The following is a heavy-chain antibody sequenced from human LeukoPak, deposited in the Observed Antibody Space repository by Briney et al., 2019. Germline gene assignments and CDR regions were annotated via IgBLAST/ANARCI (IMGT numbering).Heavy chain of an antibody. CDR2: INGGSGNT. V-gene: IGHV1-3*01. CDR3: ANPRYDSSGYYYVD. Sequence: ASVKVSCKASGNTFTDYTMHWLRQAPGQRLDWMGWINGGSGNTKYSPEFQGRVTITRDTSASTAYMELSSLRSEDTAVYYCANPRYDSSGYYYVDWGQGTLVTVSS. J-gene: IGHJ4*02. CDR1: GNTFTDYT. D-gene: IGHD3-22*01.